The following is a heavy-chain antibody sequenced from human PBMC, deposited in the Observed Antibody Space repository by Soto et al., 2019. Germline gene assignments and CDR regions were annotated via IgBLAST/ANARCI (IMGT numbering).Heavy chain of an antibody. D-gene: IGHD3-3*01. CDR3: ARERKFDFWRKGLDV. V-gene: IGHV1-8*01. J-gene: IGHJ6*02. CDR1: GYTFTSYD. CDR2: MXPXXXSX. Sequence: GASVKVSCKISGYTFTSYDINLVRQAPGQGLEWLGXMXPXXXSXGXAXNXXXXVTMTRHISINTAHMELSRLRSEDTAVYYCARERKFDFWRKGLDVWGQGTTVTVSS.